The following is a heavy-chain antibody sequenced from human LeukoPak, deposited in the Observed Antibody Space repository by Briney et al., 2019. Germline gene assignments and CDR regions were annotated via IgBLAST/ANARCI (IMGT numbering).Heavy chain of an antibody. J-gene: IGHJ4*02. Sequence: SETLSLTCAVYGGSFSGYYWSWIRQPPGKGLEWIGEINHSGSTNYNPSLKSRVTISVDTSKNQLSLKLSSVTAADTAVYYCARDTYGSGSLFYWGQGTLVTVSS. CDR3: ARDTYGSGSLFY. CDR2: INHSGST. CDR1: GGSFSGYY. D-gene: IGHD3-10*01. V-gene: IGHV4-34*01.